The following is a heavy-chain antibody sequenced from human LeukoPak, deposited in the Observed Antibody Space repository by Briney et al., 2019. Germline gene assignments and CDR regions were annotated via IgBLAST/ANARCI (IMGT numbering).Heavy chain of an antibody. CDR3: ARDLRWLQPFDY. V-gene: IGHV3-11*01. CDR1: GFTFSDYY. J-gene: IGHJ4*02. D-gene: IGHD5-24*01. CDR2: ISSSGSTI. Sequence: GGSLRLSCAASGFTFSDYYMSWIRQAPGKGLEWVSYISSSGSTIYYADSVKGRFTISRDNAKNSLYLRMNSLRAEDTAVYYCARDLRWLQPFDYWGQGTLVTVSS.